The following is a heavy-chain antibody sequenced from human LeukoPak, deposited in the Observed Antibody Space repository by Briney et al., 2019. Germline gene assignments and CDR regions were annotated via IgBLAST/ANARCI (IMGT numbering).Heavy chain of an antibody. V-gene: IGHV3-11*01. CDR1: GFTFSDYY. Sequence: GGSLRLSCAASGFTFSDYYMSWIRQAPGKGLEWVSYISSSGSTIYYADSVKGRFTISRDNAKNSLYLQMDSLRAEDTAVYYCARDGGSLDTAIHFDYWGQGTLVTVSS. CDR3: ARDGGSLDTAIHFDY. D-gene: IGHD5-18*01. J-gene: IGHJ4*02. CDR2: ISSSGSTI.